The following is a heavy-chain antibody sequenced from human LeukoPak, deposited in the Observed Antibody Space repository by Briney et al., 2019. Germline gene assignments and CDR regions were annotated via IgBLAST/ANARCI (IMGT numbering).Heavy chain of an antibody. CDR1: GGSISSYY. V-gene: IGHV4-59*12. CDR2: IYYSGST. J-gene: IGHJ4*02. CDR3: ATRSRMSSAPY. D-gene: IGHD2-2*01. Sequence: RSSETLSLTCTVSGGSISSYYWSWIRQPPGKGLEWIGYIYYSGSTNYNPSLKSRVTISVDTSKNQFSLKLSSVTAADAAVYYCATRSRMSSAPYWGQGTLVTVSS.